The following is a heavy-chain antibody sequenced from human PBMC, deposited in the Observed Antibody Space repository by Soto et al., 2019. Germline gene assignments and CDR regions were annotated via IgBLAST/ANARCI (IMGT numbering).Heavy chain of an antibody. J-gene: IGHJ4*02. CDR2: FDPEDGET. CDR3: ATWPQIRSGYYY. CDR1: GYTLTELS. V-gene: IGHV1-24*01. D-gene: IGHD3-22*01. Sequence: ASVKVSCKVSGYTLTELSMHWVRQAPGKGLEWMGGFDPEDGETIYAQKFQGRVTMTEDTSTDTAYMELISLRSEDTAVYYCATWPQIRSGYYYWGQGTLVTVSS.